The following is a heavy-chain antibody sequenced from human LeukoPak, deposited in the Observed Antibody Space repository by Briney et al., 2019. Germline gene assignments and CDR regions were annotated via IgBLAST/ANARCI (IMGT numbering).Heavy chain of an antibody. V-gene: IGHV4-30-2*01. CDR1: GGSISSGGYS. CDR2: IYHSGST. J-gene: IGHJ4*02. Sequence: SETLSLTCAVSGGSISSGGYSWSWIRQPPGKGLEWIGYIYHSGSTYYNPSLKSRVTISVDRSKNQFSLKLSSVTAADTAVYYCARFVVVPAAMGFDYWGQGTLVTVSS. CDR3: ARFVVVPAAMGFDY. D-gene: IGHD2-2*01.